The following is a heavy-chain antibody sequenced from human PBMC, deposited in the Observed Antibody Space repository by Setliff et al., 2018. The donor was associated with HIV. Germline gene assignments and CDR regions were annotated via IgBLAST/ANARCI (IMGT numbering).Heavy chain of an antibody. Sequence: ASVKVSCKVSGYSLTELSIHWVRQAPGEGLEWMGGFDPEDNETVYAEKFQGRVTMTEDTSPDTAYMALSSLRSEDTAMYYCATSSFYDILTAPTPGVFAIWGQGTMVTVS. D-gene: IGHD3-9*01. CDR2: FDPEDNET. V-gene: IGHV1-24*01. CDR3: ATSSFYDILTAPTPGVFAI. CDR1: GYSLTELS. J-gene: IGHJ3*02.